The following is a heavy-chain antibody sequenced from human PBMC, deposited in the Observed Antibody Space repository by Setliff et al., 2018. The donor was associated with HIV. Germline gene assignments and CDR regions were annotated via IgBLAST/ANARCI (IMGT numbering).Heavy chain of an antibody. Sequence: TCTVSGFTFSSYSMNWVRQAPGKGLEWVSYISSSSSTIYYADSVKGRFTISRDNAKNSLYLQMNSLRAEDTAVYYCASEVTPSNDAFDIWGQGTMVTVSS. CDR1: GFTFSSYS. CDR2: ISSSSSTI. CDR3: ASEVTPSNDAFDI. V-gene: IGHV3-48*01. D-gene: IGHD4-4*01. J-gene: IGHJ3*02.